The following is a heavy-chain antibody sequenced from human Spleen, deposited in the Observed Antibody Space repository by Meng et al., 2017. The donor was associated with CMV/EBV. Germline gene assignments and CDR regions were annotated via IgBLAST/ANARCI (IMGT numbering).Heavy chain of an antibody. Sequence: GESLKISCAGSGFSFSSYAMHWVRQAPGKGLEWVAVISFDGRDKFFADSVRGRFTISRDYSKNTVYLQMNSLRVEDSAVYYCAREGRDERNPSSWHRFYYFDWWGQGTLVTVSS. CDR3: AREGRDERNPSSWHRFYYFDW. CDR2: ISFDGRDK. J-gene: IGHJ4*02. D-gene: IGHD6-13*01. V-gene: IGHV3-30*14. CDR1: GFSFSSYA.